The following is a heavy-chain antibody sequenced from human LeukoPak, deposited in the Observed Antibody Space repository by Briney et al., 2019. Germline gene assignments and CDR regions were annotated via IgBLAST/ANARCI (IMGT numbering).Heavy chain of an antibody. J-gene: IGHJ3*02. CDR1: GFTFSSYG. V-gene: IGHV3-7*01. D-gene: IGHD1-26*01. CDR3: ARGDFESGSYNDAFDI. CDR2: IKPDGSEK. Sequence: GSLRLSCAASGFTFSSYGMHWVRQAPGKGLEWVANIKPDGSEKYSVDSVKGRFTISRDNAKNSLYLQMNSLRAEDTAVYYCARGDFESGSYNDAFDIWGQGTMVTVSS.